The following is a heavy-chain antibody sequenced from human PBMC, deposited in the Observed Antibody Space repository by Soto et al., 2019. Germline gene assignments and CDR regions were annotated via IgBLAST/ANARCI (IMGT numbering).Heavy chain of an antibody. CDR2: ISAYNGNT. J-gene: IGHJ5*02. CDR3: ARAWEAAVAGTHYNWFDP. D-gene: IGHD6-19*01. Sequence: QVQLVQSGAEVKKPGASVKVSCKSSGYTFTSYGISWVRQAPGQGLEWMGWISAYNGNTNYAQKLQGRVTMTTDTSTRTGYMELRSLRSDDTAVYYCARAWEAAVAGTHYNWFDPWGQGPLVTVSS. CDR1: GYTFTSYG. V-gene: IGHV1-18*01.